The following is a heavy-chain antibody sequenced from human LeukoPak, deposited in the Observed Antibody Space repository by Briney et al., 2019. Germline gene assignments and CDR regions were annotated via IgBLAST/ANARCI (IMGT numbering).Heavy chain of an antibody. D-gene: IGHD2-21*02. J-gene: IGHJ4*02. CDR1: GGSISNGSYY. Sequence: SQTLSLTCTVSGGSISNGSYYWSWIRQPAGKGLEWIGRIYISGSASYNPSLKSRVTFSVDTSKNQFSLKLTSVTAADTAVYYCAKAVWTYCGGDCYPFDYWGQGTLVTVSS. V-gene: IGHV4-61*02. CDR3: AKAVWTYCGGDCYPFDY. CDR2: IYISGSA.